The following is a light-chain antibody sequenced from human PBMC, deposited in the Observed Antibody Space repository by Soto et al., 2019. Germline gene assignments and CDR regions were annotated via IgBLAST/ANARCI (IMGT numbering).Light chain of an antibody. V-gene: IGLV2-8*01. CDR3: GSYAGSNNFLYV. J-gene: IGLJ1*01. Sequence: QSVLTQPASVSGSPGQSITISCTGTSGDIGSYNRVSWYQQHPGKAPKLIIYEVSKRPSGVPDRFSGSKSGNTASLTVSGLQAEDEADYYCGSYAGSNNFLYVFGTGTKVTVL. CDR1: SGDIGSYNR. CDR2: EVS.